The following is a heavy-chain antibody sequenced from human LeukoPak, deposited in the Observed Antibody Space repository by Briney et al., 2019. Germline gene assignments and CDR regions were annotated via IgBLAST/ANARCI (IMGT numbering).Heavy chain of an antibody. CDR3: AKEEWFDP. J-gene: IGHJ5*02. Sequence: PGGSLRLSCAASGFTFSSYSINWVRQAPGKGLEWVSGISGSGTSTYYADSVKGRFTISRDNSKNTLYLQMNSLRAEDTAVYYCAKEEWFDPWGQGTLVTVSS. V-gene: IGHV3-23*01. CDR2: ISGSGTST. CDR1: GFTFSSYS.